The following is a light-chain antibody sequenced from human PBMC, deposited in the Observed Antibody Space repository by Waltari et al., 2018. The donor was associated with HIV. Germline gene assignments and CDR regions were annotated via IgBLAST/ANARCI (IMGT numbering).Light chain of an antibody. V-gene: IGKV3-11*01. Sequence: EVVLTQSPATLSLSPGETATLSCTASQNVGRFLAWYQKKPGQAPRLLIHDASTRAPGVPARFSALAAGTDFTLTISSLEPEDFAVYYCQQRSNWPPITFGQGTRLEIK. CDR2: DAS. CDR1: QNVGRF. CDR3: QQRSNWPPIT. J-gene: IGKJ5*01.